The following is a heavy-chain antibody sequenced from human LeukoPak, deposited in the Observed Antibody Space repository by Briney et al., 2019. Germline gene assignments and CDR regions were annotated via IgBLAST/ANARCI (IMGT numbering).Heavy chain of an antibody. V-gene: IGHV1-3*01. Sequence: ASVKVSCKASGYTFTSYAMHWVRQAPGQRLEWMGWINAGNGNTKYSQKFQGRVTITRDTSASTAYMELSSLRSEDTAVYYCARPPNRSYSGYDSAFDIWGQGTMVTVSS. D-gene: IGHD5-12*01. J-gene: IGHJ3*02. CDR2: INAGNGNT. CDR1: GYTFTSYA. CDR3: ARPPNRSYSGYDSAFDI.